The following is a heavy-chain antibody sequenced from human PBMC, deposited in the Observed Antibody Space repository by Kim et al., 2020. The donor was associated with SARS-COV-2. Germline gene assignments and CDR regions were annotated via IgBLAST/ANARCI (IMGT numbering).Heavy chain of an antibody. V-gene: IGHV7-4-1*02. Sequence: YAGNPTYAQGFTGRFVFSLDTSVSTAYLQISSLKAEDTAVYYCARDRTAAGPSFDYWGQGTLVTVSS. CDR3: ARDRTAAGPSFDY. CDR2: YAGNP. J-gene: IGHJ4*02. D-gene: IGHD6-13*01.